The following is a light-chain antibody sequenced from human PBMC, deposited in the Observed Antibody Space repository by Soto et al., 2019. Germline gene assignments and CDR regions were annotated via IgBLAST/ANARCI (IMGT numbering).Light chain of an antibody. J-gene: IGLJ1*01. V-gene: IGLV2-14*01. Sequence: QSVLTQPASVSGSPGQSITISCSGTSSDVGAYNFVSWYQVHPGRAPKLIISEVTVRPSGVSHRFSGSKSGNSASLTISGLQPEEEADYYCTSYTTTNTPYVFGSGTKVTVL. CDR2: EVT. CDR1: SSDVGAYNF. CDR3: TSYTTTNTPYV.